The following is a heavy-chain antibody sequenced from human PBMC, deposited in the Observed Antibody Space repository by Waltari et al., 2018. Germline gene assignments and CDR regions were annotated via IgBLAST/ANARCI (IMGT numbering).Heavy chain of an antibody. CDR3: AREDICRSTTCYTLDY. CDR1: GFTFSSSS. Sequence: QVQMVESGGGVVQPGRSLRLSCAASGFTFSSSSIHWVRRAPGKGLEWVALMSYDGSSKYYADSVKGRFTVSRDNSKNTVYLQLNSLRVEDTAVYYCAREDICRSTTCYTLDYWGLGTLVTVSS. D-gene: IGHD2-2*02. V-gene: IGHV3-30*01. CDR2: MSYDGSSK. J-gene: IGHJ4*02.